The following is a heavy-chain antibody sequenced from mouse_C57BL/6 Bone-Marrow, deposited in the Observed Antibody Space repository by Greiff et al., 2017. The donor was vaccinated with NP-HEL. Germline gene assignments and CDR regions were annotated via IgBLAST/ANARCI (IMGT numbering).Heavy chain of an antibody. D-gene: IGHD2-3*01. Sequence: EVKLVESGGGLVQPGGSLKLSCAASGFTFSDYGMAWVRQAPRKGPEWVAFISNLAYSIYYADTVTGRFTISRENAKNTQYLEMSSLRSEDTAMYYCARGEGYYAWFAYWGQGTLVTVSA. CDR3: ARGEGYYAWFAY. CDR1: GFTFSDYG. J-gene: IGHJ3*01. CDR2: ISNLAYSI. V-gene: IGHV5-15*01.